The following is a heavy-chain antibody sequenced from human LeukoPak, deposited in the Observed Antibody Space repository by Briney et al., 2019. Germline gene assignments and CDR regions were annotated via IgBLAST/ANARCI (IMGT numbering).Heavy chain of an antibody. J-gene: IGHJ6*03. CDR1: GFTVSSNY. D-gene: IGHD2-8*01. V-gene: IGHV3-66*01. CDR3: GKDRCSNGVGCYYYYMDV. CDR2: IYSGGST. Sequence: GGSLRLSCAASGFTVSSNYMSWVRQAPGKGLEWVSVIYSGGSTYYADSVKGRFTISRDNSKNTLYLQMNSLRAEDTAVYYCGKDRCSNGVGCYYYYMDVWGKGTSVTISS.